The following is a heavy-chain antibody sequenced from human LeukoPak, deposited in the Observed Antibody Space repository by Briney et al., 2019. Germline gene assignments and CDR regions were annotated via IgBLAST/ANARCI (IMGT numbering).Heavy chain of an antibody. CDR1: GYTFTSYD. CDR2: INPSGGST. Sequence: ASVKVSCKASGYTFTSYDMHWVRQAPGQGLEWMGKINPSGGSTSYAQTFQGRVTMTRDTSTSTVYMELSSLRSEDTAVYYCARDTSGGYNWFDPWGQGTLVTVSS. CDR3: ARDTSGGYNWFDP. V-gene: IGHV1-46*01. J-gene: IGHJ5*02. D-gene: IGHD3-10*01.